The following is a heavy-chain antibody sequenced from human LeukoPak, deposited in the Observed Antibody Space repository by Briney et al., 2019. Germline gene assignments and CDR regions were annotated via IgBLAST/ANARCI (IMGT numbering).Heavy chain of an antibody. V-gene: IGHV4-59*01. Sequence: SETLSLTCTVFGGSISSYYWSWIRQPPGKGLEWIGYIYYSGSTNYNPSLKSRVTISVDTSKNQFSLKLSSVTAADTAVYYCARIGGIAAAGLWFYFDYWGQGTLVTVSS. D-gene: IGHD6-13*01. J-gene: IGHJ4*02. CDR2: IYYSGST. CDR1: GGSISSYY. CDR3: ARIGGIAAAGLWFYFDY.